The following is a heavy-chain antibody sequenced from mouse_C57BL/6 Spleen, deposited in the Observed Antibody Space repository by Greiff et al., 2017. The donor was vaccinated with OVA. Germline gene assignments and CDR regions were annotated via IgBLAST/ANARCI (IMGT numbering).Heavy chain of an antibody. CDR2: INPNNGGT. CDR1: GYTFTDYY. D-gene: IGHD2-4*01. CDR3: AGYDYDGAWFAY. J-gene: IGHJ3*01. V-gene: IGHV1-26*01. Sequence: EVQLQQSGPGLVKPGASVKISCKASGYTFTDYYMNWVKQSHGKSLEWIGDINPNNGGTSYNQKFKGKATLTVDKSSSTAYMELRSLTSEDSAVYYCAGYDYDGAWFAYWGQGTLVTVSA.